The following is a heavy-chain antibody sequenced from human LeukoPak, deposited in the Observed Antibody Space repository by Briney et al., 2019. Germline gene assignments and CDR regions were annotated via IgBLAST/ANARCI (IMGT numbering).Heavy chain of an antibody. CDR2: ISYDGSNK. CDR3: ASSPGGITAAVDY. J-gene: IGHJ4*02. CDR1: GLTLSSYA. V-gene: IGHV3-30*04. D-gene: IGHD6-13*01. Sequence: GGSLRLSCAASGLTLSSYAMHWVRQAPGKGLEWVALISYDGSNKYYADSVKGRFTISRDTSKNTLYLQMNSLRAEDTAVYYCASSPGGITAAVDYWGQGILVTVSS.